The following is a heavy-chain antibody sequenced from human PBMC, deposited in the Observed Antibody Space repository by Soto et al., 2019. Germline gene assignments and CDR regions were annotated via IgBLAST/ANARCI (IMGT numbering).Heavy chain of an antibody. CDR2: ISSNGGST. V-gene: IGHV3-64D*06. J-gene: IGHJ6*02. CDR3: VKGVGRSSPYYYYYGMDV. CDR1: GVTFSSYA. D-gene: IGHD6-13*01. Sequence: GGSLRLSCSASGVTFSSYAMHWVRQAPGKGLEYVSAISSNGGSTYYADSVKGRFTISRDNSKNTLYLHMRSLRAEDTAVYYCVKGVGRSSPYYYYYGMDVWGQGTTVTVSS.